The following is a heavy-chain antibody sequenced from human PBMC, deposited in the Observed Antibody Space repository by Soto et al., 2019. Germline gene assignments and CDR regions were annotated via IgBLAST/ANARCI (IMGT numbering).Heavy chain of an antibody. Sequence: GGSLRLSCAASGFTFSSYSMNWVRQAPGKGLEWVSSISSSSSYIYYADSVKGRFTISRDNAKNSLYLQMNSLRAEDTAVDYCARAGYSSGWYPVSYLDYWGQGT. CDR2: ISSSSSYI. V-gene: IGHV3-21*01. D-gene: IGHD6-19*01. CDR1: GFTFSSYS. J-gene: IGHJ4*02. CDR3: ARAGYSSGWYPVSYLDY.